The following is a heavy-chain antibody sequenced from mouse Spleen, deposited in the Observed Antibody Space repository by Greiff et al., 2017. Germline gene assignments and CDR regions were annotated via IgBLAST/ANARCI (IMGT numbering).Heavy chain of an antibody. CDR2: INPNNGGT. Sequence: EVKLQESGPELVKPGASVKIPCKASGYTFTDYNMDWVKQSHGKSLEWIGDINPNNGGTIYNQKFKGKATLTVDKSSSTAYMELRSLTSEDTAVYYCARREEFNYYAMDYWGQGTSVTVSS. CDR1: GYTFTDYN. V-gene: IGHV1-18*01. J-gene: IGHJ4*01. CDR3: ARREEFNYYAMDY.